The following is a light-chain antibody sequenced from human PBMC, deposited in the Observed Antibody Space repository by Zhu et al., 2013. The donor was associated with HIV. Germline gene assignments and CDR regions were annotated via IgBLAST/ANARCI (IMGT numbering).Light chain of an antibody. CDR2: DAS. CDR1: RDLKTN. J-gene: IGKJ3*01. CDR3: QQSNNWPLT. Sequence: TQSPATLSVSPGDRVTLSCRAGRDLKTNVAWYQQTPGRAPRLLVHDASMRATDVPARFIGSGSGTQFTLTIDSLQSEDFAVYYCQQSNNWPLTFGPGTKVDIK. V-gene: IGKV3-15*01.